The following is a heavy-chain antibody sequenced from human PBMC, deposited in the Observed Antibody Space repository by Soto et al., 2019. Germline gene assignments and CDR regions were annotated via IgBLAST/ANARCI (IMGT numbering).Heavy chain of an antibody. CDR2: ISYDGSNK. Sequence: QVQLVESGGGVVQPGRSLRLSCAASGFTFSSYGMHWVRQAPGKGLEWVAVISYDGSNKYYADSVKGRFTISRDNSKNTLYLQMNSLRAEDTAVYYCAKDEGPIVVVPAALFDYWGQGTLVTVSS. CDR3: AKDEGPIVVVPAALFDY. V-gene: IGHV3-30*18. CDR1: GFTFSSYG. D-gene: IGHD2-2*01. J-gene: IGHJ4*02.